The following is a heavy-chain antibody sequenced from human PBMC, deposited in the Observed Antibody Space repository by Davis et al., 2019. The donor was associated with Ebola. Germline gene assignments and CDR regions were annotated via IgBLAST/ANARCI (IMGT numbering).Heavy chain of an antibody. CDR1: GGSVSSGSYY. Sequence: SETLSLTCTVSGGSVSSGSYYWSWIRQPPGKGLEWIGYIYYSGSTNYNPSLKSRVTISVDTSKNQFSLKLSSVTAADTAVYYCARVVLVPAAPNWFDPWGQGTLVTVSS. V-gene: IGHV4-61*01. J-gene: IGHJ5*02. D-gene: IGHD2-2*01. CDR2: IYYSGST. CDR3: ARVVLVPAAPNWFDP.